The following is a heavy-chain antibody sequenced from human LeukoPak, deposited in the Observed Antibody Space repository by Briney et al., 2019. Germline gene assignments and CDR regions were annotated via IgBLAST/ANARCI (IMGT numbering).Heavy chain of an antibody. Sequence: SETLSLTCTVSGGSISSYYWSWIRQPPGKGLEWIGYIYYSGSTNYNPSLKSRVTISVDTSKNQFSLKLSSVTAADTAVYYCARVRGSSWYNWFDPWGQGTPVTVSS. CDR1: GGSISSYY. V-gene: IGHV4-59*08. CDR2: IYYSGST. J-gene: IGHJ5*02. D-gene: IGHD6-13*01. CDR3: ARVRGSSWYNWFDP.